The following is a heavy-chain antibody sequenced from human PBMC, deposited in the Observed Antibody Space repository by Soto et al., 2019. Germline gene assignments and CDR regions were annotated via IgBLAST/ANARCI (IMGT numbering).Heavy chain of an antibody. V-gene: IGHV4-59*08. CDR1: GGSISSYY. Sequence: QVQLQESGPGLVKPSETLSLTCTVSGGSISSYYWSWIRQPPGKGLEWIGYIYYSGSTNYNPSLKSRVTISVDTSKNQFSLKLSSVTAADTAVYYCARHYGYGYARDWGQGTLVIVSS. J-gene: IGHJ4*02. D-gene: IGHD5-18*01. CDR2: IYYSGST. CDR3: ARHYGYGYARD.